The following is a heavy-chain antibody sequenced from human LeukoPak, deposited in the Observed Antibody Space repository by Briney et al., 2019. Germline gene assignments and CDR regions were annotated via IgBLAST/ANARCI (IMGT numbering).Heavy chain of an antibody. J-gene: IGHJ5*02. D-gene: IGHD3-10*01. CDR1: GGSISSNY. CDR2: IYTSGST. CDR3: ARDKRSYGSGSSDLYNWFDP. V-gene: IGHV4-4*07. Sequence: PSETLSLTCTVSGGSISSNYWSWIRQPAGKGLEWIGRIYTSGSTNYNPSLKSRVTMSVDTSKNQFSLKLSSVTAADTAVYYCARDKRSYGSGSSDLYNWFDPWGQGTLVTVSS.